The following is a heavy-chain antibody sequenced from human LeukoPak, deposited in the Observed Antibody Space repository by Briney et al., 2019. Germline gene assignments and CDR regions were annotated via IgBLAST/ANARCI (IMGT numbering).Heavy chain of an antibody. CDR3: ARAPYSSSSVDY. J-gene: IGHJ4*02. D-gene: IGHD6-6*01. Sequence: KPSETLSLTCTVSSGAISSSSYYWGWIRQQPGKGLEWVGYIYYSGSTYYNPSLKSRVTISVDLSKNQFSLKLSSVTAADTAVYYCARAPYSSSSVDYWGQGTLVTVSS. V-gene: IGHV4-31*03. CDR2: IYYSGST. CDR1: SGAISSSSYY.